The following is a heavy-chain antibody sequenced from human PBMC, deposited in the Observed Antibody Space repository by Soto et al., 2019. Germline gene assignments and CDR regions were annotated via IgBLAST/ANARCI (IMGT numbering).Heavy chain of an antibody. J-gene: IGHJ6*02. CDR2: IIPIFGTA. V-gene: IGHV1-69*13. D-gene: IGHD3-10*01. CDR1: GGTFSSYA. Sequence: SVKVSCKASGGTFSSYAISWVRQAPGQGLEWMGGIIPIFGTANYAQKFQGRVTITADESTSTAYMELSSLRSEDTAVYYCAKEAYYYGSGSTSGAYGMDVWGQGTTVTVSS. CDR3: AKEAYYYGSGSTSGAYGMDV.